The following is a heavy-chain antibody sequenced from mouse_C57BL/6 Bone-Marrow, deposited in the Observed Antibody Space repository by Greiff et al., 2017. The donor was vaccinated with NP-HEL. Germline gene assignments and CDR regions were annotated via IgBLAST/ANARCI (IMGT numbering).Heavy chain of an antibody. CDR1: GYNFTDYN. D-gene: IGHD2-5*01. V-gene: IGHV1-22*01. CDR2: INPKNGGT. CDR3: ARNYYSNLYYAMDY. J-gene: IGHJ4*01. Sequence: EVQLQQSGPELVKPGASVKMSCQASGYNFTDYNMHWVQQSHGKSLAWIGYINPKNGGTSYNQKFKGKATLTVNQSSSTAYMELRILTSEESAVYYCARNYYSNLYYAMDYWGQGTSVTVSS.